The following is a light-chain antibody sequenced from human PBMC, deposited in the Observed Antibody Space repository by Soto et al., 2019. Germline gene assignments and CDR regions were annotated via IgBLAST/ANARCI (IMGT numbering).Light chain of an antibody. CDR1: QSISSN. CDR2: RAS. Sequence: EIGMTQSPATLSVSPGERATLSCRASQSISSNLAWYQQKLGQAPRLFIFRASSRATGIPARFSGSGSGNEFNMTISSLQSEEFAVYYCQQYNNWPRATFGGGTKVDIK. V-gene: IGKV3-15*01. J-gene: IGKJ4*01. CDR3: QQYNNWPRAT.